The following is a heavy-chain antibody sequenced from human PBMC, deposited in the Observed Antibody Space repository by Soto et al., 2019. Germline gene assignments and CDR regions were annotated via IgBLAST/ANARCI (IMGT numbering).Heavy chain of an antibody. J-gene: IGHJ4*02. V-gene: IGHV1-3*01. CDR3: ASGQPGYFDN. CDR2: INAGSGYT. D-gene: IGHD1-1*01. CDR1: GYSFTSYA. Sequence: QVQLMQSGAEVKKPGASVKVSCKASGYSFTSYAMHWVRQAPGQSLEWLGWINAGSGYTTYSQKLQGRVTLTRDTSATTAYMELRSLRSEDTAVYYCASGQPGYFDNWGQGTLVTVSS.